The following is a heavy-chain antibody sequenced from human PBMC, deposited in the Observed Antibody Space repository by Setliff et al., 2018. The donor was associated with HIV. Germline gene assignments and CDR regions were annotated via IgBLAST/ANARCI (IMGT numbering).Heavy chain of an antibody. CDR1: GGSIRSNRDH. V-gene: IGHV4-39*07. D-gene: IGHD1-1*01. J-gene: IGHJ6*04. CDR3: ARLGEHDTGDLDV. Sequence: SETLSLTCNVSGGSIRSNRDHWGWIRQTPGKGLEWIGSISYSGNTYYHPSLQSRVTISLDMSKDQFSLKVKSVTAADTAVYYCARLGEHDTGDLDVWGKGTTVTVSS. CDR2: ISYSGNT.